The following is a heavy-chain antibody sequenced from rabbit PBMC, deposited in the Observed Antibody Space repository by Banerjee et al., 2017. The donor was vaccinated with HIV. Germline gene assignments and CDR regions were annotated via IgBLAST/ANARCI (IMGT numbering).Heavy chain of an antibody. J-gene: IGHJ4*01. CDR2: MDAGSSGRT. CDR1: GFTLSSYW. CDR3: ARECSADFNL. V-gene: IGHV1S45*01. Sequence: QEQLGESGGDLVKPEGSLTLTCTASGFTLSSYWICWVRQAPGKGLEWIACMDAGSSGRTAYASWAKGRFTIPKTPSTTVTLQMTSLTAADTATYFCARECSADFNLWGPGTLVTVS. D-gene: IGHD3-3*01.